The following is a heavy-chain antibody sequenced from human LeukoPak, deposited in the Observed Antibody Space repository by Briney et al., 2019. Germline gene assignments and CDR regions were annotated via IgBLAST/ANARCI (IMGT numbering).Heavy chain of an antibody. CDR1: GFTFDDYA. J-gene: IGHJ2*01. CDR2: TSWNSASI. D-gene: IGHD4-23*01. CDR3: AKDMPPNYGGNSAFWYFDL. Sequence: PGGSLRLSCAASGFTFDDYAMHWVRQTPGKGLEWVSGTSWNSASIGYADSVKGRFTISRDNAKNSLYLQMNSLRPGDTALYYCAKDMPPNYGGNSAFWYFDLWGRGTLVTVSS. V-gene: IGHV3-9*01.